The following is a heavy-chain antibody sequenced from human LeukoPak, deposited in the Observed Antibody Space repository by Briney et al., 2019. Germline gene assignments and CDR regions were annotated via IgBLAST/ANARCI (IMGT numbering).Heavy chain of an antibody. Sequence: PGGSLRLSCAASGFTFSSYEMNWVRQAPGKGLECVSYISSSGSTIYYTDSVKGRFTISRDNAKNSLYLQMDSLRAEDTAVYFCAREDFFTPHSWGQGTLVTVSS. D-gene: IGHD3/OR15-3a*01. J-gene: IGHJ4*02. CDR1: GFTFSSYE. V-gene: IGHV3-48*03. CDR2: ISSSGSTI. CDR3: AREDFFTPHS.